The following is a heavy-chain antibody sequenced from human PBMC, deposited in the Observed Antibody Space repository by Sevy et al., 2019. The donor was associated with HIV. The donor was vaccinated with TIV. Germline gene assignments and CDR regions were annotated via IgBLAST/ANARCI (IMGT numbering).Heavy chain of an antibody. Sequence: GGSLRLSCAASGFTFSSYSMNWVRQAPGKGLEWVSYISSSSSTIYYADSVKGRFTISRDNAKNSLYLQMNSPRDEDTAVYYCAREVRKGFWSGSDIWGQGTLVTVSS. CDR3: AREVRKGFWSGSDI. CDR1: GFTFSSYS. D-gene: IGHD3-3*01. J-gene: IGHJ4*02. V-gene: IGHV3-48*02. CDR2: ISSSSSTI.